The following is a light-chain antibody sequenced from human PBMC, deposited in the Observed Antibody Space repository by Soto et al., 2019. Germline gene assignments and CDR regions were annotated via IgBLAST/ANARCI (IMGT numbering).Light chain of an antibody. J-gene: IGKJ1*01. CDR3: QQYNSWPPIT. Sequence: EIVLTQSPATLSLSPGERATLSCRASQSLSRSLAWYQQKPGQAPRLLIYGASTRATDIPARFSGSGSGTEFTLTISSLQSEDFAVYYCQQYNSWPPITFGQGTKVDIK. CDR2: GAS. V-gene: IGKV3-15*01. CDR1: QSLSRS.